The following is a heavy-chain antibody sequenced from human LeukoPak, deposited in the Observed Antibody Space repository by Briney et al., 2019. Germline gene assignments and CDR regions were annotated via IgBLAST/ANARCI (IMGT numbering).Heavy chain of an antibody. J-gene: IGHJ4*02. Sequence: SETLSLTCAVYGGSFSGYYWSWIRQPPGKGLEWIGEINHSGSTNYNLSLKSRVTISVDTSKNQFSLKLSSVTAADTAVYYCARGIVGATDFDYWDQGTLVTVSS. CDR1: GGSFSGYY. D-gene: IGHD1-26*01. CDR2: INHSGST. V-gene: IGHV4-34*01. CDR3: ARGIVGATDFDY.